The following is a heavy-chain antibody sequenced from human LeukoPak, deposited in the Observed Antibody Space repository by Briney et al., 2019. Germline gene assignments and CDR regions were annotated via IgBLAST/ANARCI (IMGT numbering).Heavy chain of an antibody. Sequence: PGGSLRLSCAASGFTFSSYWMSWVRQAPGKGLEWVANIKQDGSEKYYVDSVKGRFTISRDSAKNSLYLQMNSLRAEDTAVYYCAKSTNLVYFDYWGQGTLVTVSS. CDR2: IKQDGSEK. CDR3: AKSTNLVYFDY. D-gene: IGHD2-8*02. CDR1: GFTFSSYW. J-gene: IGHJ4*02. V-gene: IGHV3-7*01.